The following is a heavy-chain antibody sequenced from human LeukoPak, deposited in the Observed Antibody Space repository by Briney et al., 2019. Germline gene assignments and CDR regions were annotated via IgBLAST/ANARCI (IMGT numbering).Heavy chain of an antibody. Sequence: SETLSLTCTVSGGSISSSSYYWGWIRQPPGKGLEWIGSIYYSGSTYYNPSLKSRVTISVDTSKNQFSLKLSSVTAADTAVYYCARSSRMVRGFDYWGQGTLVTVSS. D-gene: IGHD3-10*01. CDR3: ARSSRMVRGFDY. CDR1: GGSISSSSYY. CDR2: IYYSGST. V-gene: IGHV4-39*01. J-gene: IGHJ4*02.